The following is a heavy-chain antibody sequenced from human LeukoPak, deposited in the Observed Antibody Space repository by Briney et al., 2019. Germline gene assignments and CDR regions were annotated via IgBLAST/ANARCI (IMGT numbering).Heavy chain of an antibody. V-gene: IGHV1-18*01. J-gene: IGHJ3*02. CDR3: ARDRAPDTSYWGPGSPSTPGGDAFDI. CDR2: ISAYNGNT. D-gene: IGHD7-27*01. Sequence: GASVKVSCKASGYTFTSYGISWVRQAPGQGLEWMGWISAYNGNTNYAQKLQGRVTMTTDTSTSTAYMELRSLRSDDTAVYYCARDRAPDTSYWGPGSPSTPGGDAFDIWGQGTMVTVSS. CDR1: GYTFTSYG.